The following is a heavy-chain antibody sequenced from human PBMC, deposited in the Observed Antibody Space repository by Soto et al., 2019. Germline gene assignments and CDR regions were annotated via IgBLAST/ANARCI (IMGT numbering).Heavy chain of an antibody. J-gene: IGHJ6*02. CDR3: ATGGSYYGDYYDYGLDF. D-gene: IGHD1-26*01. CDR1: GYTFTSFA. Sequence: QVQLVQSGAEVEKPGASVRVSCKASGYTFTSFAMNWVRQAPGQRLEWMGWINVGNGNTKYSQKFQGRVTITRDTSTSTAYMELSSLRSEDTAMYYCATGGSYYGDYYDYGLDFWGQGTTVTVSS. CDR2: INVGNGNT. V-gene: IGHV1-3*01.